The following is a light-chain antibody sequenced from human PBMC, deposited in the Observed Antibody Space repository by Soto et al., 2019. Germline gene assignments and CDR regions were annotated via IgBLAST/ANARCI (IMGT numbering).Light chain of an antibody. Sequence: QSALTQPASVSGSPGQSITISCTGTNGDVGAYDYVSWYQQHPGKAPKLMISQVNNRPSGVSNRFSGSKFGNTASLTVSGLQAEDGADYYCCSYAGSNTWVFGGGTKVTVL. CDR2: QVN. J-gene: IGLJ3*02. CDR1: NGDVGAYDY. V-gene: IGLV2-14*01. CDR3: CSYAGSNTWV.